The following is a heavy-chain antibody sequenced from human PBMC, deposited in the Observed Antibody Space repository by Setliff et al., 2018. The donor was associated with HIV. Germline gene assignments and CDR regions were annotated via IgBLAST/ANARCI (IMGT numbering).Heavy chain of an antibody. D-gene: IGHD1-26*01. J-gene: IGHJ4*02. CDR2: INSDGSTT. V-gene: IGHV3-74*01. CDR3: ARDSGTTVGATRPGY. CDR1: GFTFSSYW. Sequence: PGGSLRLSCAASGFTFSSYWMHWVRQAPGKGLVWVSHINSDGSTTNYADSVKGRFTISRDNAKNTLYLEMNSLTAEDTAVYYCARDSGTTVGATRPGYWGQGTLVTVSS.